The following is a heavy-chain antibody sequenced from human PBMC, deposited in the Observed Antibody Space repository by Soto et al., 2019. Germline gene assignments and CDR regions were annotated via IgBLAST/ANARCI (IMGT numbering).Heavy chain of an antibody. D-gene: IGHD2-2*01. J-gene: IGHJ6*02. CDR1: GFTFSSYG. Sequence: GGSLRLSCAASGFTFSSYGMHWVRQAPGKGLEWVAVIWYDGSEKYYVDSVKGRFTISRDNAKNSLYLQMNSLRAEDTAVYYCARDIVYQPPTSYYYYGMDVWGQGTTVTVSS. CDR2: IWYDGSEK. CDR3: ARDIVYQPPTSYYYYGMDV. V-gene: IGHV3-33*01.